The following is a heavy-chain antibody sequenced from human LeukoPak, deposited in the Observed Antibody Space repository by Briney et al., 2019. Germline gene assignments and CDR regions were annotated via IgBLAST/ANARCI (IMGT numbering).Heavy chain of an antibody. Sequence: SQTLSLTCAVSGGSISSGGYSWSWIRQPPGKGLEWIGYIYHSGSTYYNPPLKSRVTISVDRSKNQFSLKLSSVTAADTAVYYCARVHTTSSRSGAFDYWGQGTLVTVSS. CDR1: GGSISSGGYS. D-gene: IGHD6-13*01. CDR2: IYHSGST. J-gene: IGHJ4*02. V-gene: IGHV4-30-2*01. CDR3: ARVHTTSSRSGAFDY.